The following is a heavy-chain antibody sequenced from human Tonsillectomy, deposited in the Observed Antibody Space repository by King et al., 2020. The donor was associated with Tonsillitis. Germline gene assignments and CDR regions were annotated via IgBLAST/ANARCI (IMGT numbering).Heavy chain of an antibody. Sequence: DVQLVQSGGGLVHPGGSLRLSCAASGFTFSDYAMSWVRQAPGKGLEWLSTITGGGRNTYDADFVKGRFTISRDNSKNTLYLQMNSLRAEDTAVYYCARSFSIPGPVLAWGQGTLVTVSS. CDR1: GFTFSDYA. J-gene: IGHJ5*02. CDR2: ITGGGRNT. V-gene: IGHV3-23*04. CDR3: ARSFSIPGPVLA. D-gene: IGHD2-21*01.